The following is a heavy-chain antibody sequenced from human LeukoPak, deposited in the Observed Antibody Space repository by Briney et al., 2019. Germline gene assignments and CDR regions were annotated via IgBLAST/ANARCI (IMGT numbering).Heavy chain of an antibody. V-gene: IGHV1-18*01. CDR2: ISAYNGNT. Sequence: ASVKVSCKASGYTFTSYSISWVRQAPGQGLEWMGWISAYNGNTNYAQKLQGRVTMTTDTSTSTAYMELRSLRSDDTAVYYCARDMRFLEWLSRPIDYWGQGTLVTVSS. J-gene: IGHJ4*02. CDR1: GYTFTSYS. CDR3: ARDMRFLEWLSRPIDY. D-gene: IGHD3-3*01.